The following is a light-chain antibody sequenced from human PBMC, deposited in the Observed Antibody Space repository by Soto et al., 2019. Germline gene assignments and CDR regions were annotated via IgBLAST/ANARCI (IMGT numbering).Light chain of an antibody. Sequence: EIVMTQSPATLSVSPGERATLSCRASQSVSSNFACYQQQSGQAPRLLIYGASTRATGSPARFSGSGSGREFTLTLSGMRPEDFAVYNCQQYNNWPLPTFGGGTKVEIK. CDR1: QSVSSN. CDR2: GAS. J-gene: IGKJ4*01. V-gene: IGKV3-15*01. CDR3: QQYNNWPLPT.